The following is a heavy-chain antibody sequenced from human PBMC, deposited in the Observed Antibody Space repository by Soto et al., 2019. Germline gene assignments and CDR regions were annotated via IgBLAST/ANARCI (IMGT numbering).Heavy chain of an antibody. J-gene: IGHJ6*02. CDR3: ARTAAAGKYYYGMDV. Sequence: GESLRISCKGYGYSFTSYWIGWVRQMPGKGLESMGIIYPGDSDTRYSPSFQGQVTISADKSISTAYLQWSSLKASDTAMYYCARTAAAGKYYYGMDVWGQGTTVTV. V-gene: IGHV5-51*01. CDR1: GYSFTSYW. CDR2: IYPGDSDT. D-gene: IGHD6-13*01.